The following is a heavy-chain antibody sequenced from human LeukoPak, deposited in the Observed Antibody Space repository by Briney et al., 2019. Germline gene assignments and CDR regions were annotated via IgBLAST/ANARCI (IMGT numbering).Heavy chain of an antibody. CDR3: ARDRYRSSSFDY. D-gene: IGHD6-6*01. J-gene: IGHJ4*02. Sequence: PGGSLRLSCAASGFTFDDYGMSWVRQALGKGLEWVSGINWNGGSTGYADSVKGRFTISRDNAKNSLYLQLNSLRAEDTALYYCARDRYRSSSFDYWGQGTLVTVSS. V-gene: IGHV3-20*04. CDR1: GFTFDDYG. CDR2: INWNGGST.